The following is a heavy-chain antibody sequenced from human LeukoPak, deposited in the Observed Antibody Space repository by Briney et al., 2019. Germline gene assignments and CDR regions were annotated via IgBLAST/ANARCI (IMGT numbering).Heavy chain of an antibody. J-gene: IGHJ5*02. Sequence: PSETLSLTCTVSGDSISTSNSYWGWIRQPPGKGLEWIGSIYYSGSTYYNPSLKSRVTISVDTSKNQFSLKLSSVTAADTAVYYCARPYLRGTVVNNWFDPWGQGTLVTVSS. CDR1: GDSISTSNSY. CDR2: IYYSGST. V-gene: IGHV4-39*01. CDR3: ARPYLRGTVVNNWFDP. D-gene: IGHD4-23*01.